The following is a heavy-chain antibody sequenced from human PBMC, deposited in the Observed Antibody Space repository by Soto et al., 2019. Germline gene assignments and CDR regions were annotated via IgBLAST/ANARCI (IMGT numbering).Heavy chain of an antibody. CDR3: AREGQVLGYYYYGMDV. CDR2: IIPIFGTA. Sequence: QVQLVQSGAEVKKPGSSVKVSCKASGGTFSSYAISWVRQAPGQGLEWMGGIIPIFGTANYAQKFQGRVKITADKSTSTAYMELSSLRSEDTAVYYCAREGQVLGYYYYGMDVWGQGTTVTVSS. D-gene: IGHD1-20*01. CDR1: GGTFSSYA. J-gene: IGHJ6*02. V-gene: IGHV1-69*06.